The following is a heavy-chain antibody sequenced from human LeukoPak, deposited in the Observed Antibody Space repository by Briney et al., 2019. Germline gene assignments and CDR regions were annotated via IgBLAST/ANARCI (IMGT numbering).Heavy chain of an antibody. Sequence: PSETLSLTCTVSGGSISNYYWSWIRQPPGKGLEWVGYFYYSGSTNSNPSLKSRVTISLDTSKNQFSLKLSSVTAADTAVYYCAGHHPRNTVDFWGQGTLVTVSS. D-gene: IGHD2/OR15-2a*01. CDR2: FYYSGST. J-gene: IGHJ4*02. CDR1: GGSISNYY. CDR3: AGHHPRNTVDF. V-gene: IGHV4-59*08.